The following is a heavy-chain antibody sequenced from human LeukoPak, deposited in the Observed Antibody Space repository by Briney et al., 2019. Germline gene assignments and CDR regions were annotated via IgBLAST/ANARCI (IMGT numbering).Heavy chain of an antibody. D-gene: IGHD6-19*01. CDR1: GYTFTDYY. J-gene: IGHJ4*02. CDR3: ARGGHSGWYGPDSVDY. CDR2: INPNSGGT. V-gene: IGHV1-2*02. Sequence: ASVRVSCKASGYTFTDYYMHWVRRAPGQGLEWMGWINPNSGGTNYAQKFQGRVTMTRDTSISTAYMELNRLRSDDTAVYYCARGGHSGWYGPDSVDYWGQGTLVTVSS.